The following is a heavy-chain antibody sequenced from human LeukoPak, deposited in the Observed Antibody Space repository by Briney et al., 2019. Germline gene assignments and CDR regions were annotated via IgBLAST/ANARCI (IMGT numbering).Heavy chain of an antibody. D-gene: IGHD3-9*01. Sequence: GGSLRLSCAASGFTFSGYAMSWVRQAPGKGLEWVSAISGSGGSTYYADSVKGRFTISRDNSKNTLYLQMNSLRAEDTAVYYCATLFYYDILTGYSNFDYWGQGTLVTVSS. CDR2: ISGSGGST. CDR1: GFTFSGYA. J-gene: IGHJ4*02. CDR3: ATLFYYDILTGYSNFDY. V-gene: IGHV3-23*01.